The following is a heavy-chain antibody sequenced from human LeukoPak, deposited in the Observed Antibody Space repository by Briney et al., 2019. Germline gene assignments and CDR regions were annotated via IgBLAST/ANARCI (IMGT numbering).Heavy chain of an antibody. CDR3: ARGESGWSLRNDY. Sequence: ASVKVSCKASGYTFTGYYMHWVRQTPGQGLEWMGWINPNSGGTNYAQKFQGRVTMTRDTSISTAYMELSRLRSDDTAVYYCARGESGWSLRNDYRGQGTLVTVSS. V-gene: IGHV1-2*02. D-gene: IGHD6-19*01. J-gene: IGHJ4*02. CDR1: GYTFTGYY. CDR2: INPNSGGT.